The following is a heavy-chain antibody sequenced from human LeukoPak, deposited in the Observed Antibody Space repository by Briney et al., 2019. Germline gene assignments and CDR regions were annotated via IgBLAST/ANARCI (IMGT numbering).Heavy chain of an antibody. D-gene: IGHD3-10*01. V-gene: IGHV1-3*01. J-gene: IGHJ3*01. CDR3: ATRGVKVSNAFDF. Sequence: ASVKVSCKASGYTFTSYAMHWVRQAPGQRLEWMGWINAGNGNTKYSQKFQGRVTITRDTSASTAYMELSSLRSEDTAIYYCATRGVKVSNAFDFWGQGTMVTVSS. CDR1: GYTFTSYA. CDR2: INAGNGNT.